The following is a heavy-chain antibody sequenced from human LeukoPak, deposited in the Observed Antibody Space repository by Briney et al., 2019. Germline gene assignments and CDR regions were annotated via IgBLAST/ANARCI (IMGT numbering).Heavy chain of an antibody. V-gene: IGHV3-9*01. CDR3: AKDITYSSSWFYGMDV. Sequence: PGRSLRLSCAASGFTFDDYAMHWDRQAPGKGLEWVSGISWNSGSIGYADSVKGRFTISRDNAKNSLYLQMNSLRAEDTAFYYCAKDITYSSSWFYGMDVWGQGTTVTVSS. CDR1: GFTFDDYA. J-gene: IGHJ6*02. CDR2: ISWNSGSI. D-gene: IGHD6-13*01.